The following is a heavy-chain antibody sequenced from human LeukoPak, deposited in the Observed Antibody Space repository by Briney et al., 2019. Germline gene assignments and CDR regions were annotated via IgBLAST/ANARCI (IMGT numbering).Heavy chain of an antibody. J-gene: IGHJ4*02. V-gene: IGHV4-59*01. D-gene: IGHD3-9*01. Sequence: PSETLSLTCTVSGGSISGYYWSWIRQPPGKGLEWIGYIYYSGSTNYNPSLKSRVTISVDTSKNQFSLKLSSVTAADTAVYYCASCLTRHQHFVYWGQGTLVTVSS. CDR1: GGSISGYY. CDR3: ASCLTRHQHFVY. CDR2: IYYSGST.